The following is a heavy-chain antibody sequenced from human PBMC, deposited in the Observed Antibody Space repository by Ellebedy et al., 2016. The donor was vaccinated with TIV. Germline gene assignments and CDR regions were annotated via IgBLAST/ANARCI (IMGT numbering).Heavy chain of an antibody. V-gene: IGHV1-46*04. J-gene: IGHJ6*02. D-gene: IGHD2-2*01. Sequence: ASVKVSCKASGYTFTSYYMHWVRQAPGQGLEWMGIINPSGGSTSYAQKLQGRVTMTRDTSTSTVYMELSSLRSEDTAVYYCATDGPGDPHDKPYYHYYGMDVWGQGTTVTVSS. CDR1: GYTFTSYY. CDR3: ATDGPGDPHDKPYYHYYGMDV. CDR2: INPSGGST.